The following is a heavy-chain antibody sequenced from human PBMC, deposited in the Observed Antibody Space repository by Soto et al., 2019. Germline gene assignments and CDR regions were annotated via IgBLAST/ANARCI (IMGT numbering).Heavy chain of an antibody. CDR3: ARVHCGGDCYYDY. Sequence: GGSLRLSCAASGFTFSSYGMHWVRQAPGKGLEWVAVIWYDGSNKYYADSVKGRFTISRDNSKNTLYLQMNSLRAEDTAVYYCARVHCGGDCYYDYWGQGTLVTVSS. J-gene: IGHJ4*02. D-gene: IGHD2-21*02. CDR2: IWYDGSNK. V-gene: IGHV3-33*01. CDR1: GFTFSSYG.